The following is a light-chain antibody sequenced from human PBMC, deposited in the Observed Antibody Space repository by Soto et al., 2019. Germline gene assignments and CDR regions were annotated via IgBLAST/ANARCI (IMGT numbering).Light chain of an antibody. CDR2: EVT. CDR1: SGDIGSYNR. CDR3: SSYTNINTRACV. Sequence: QSVLTQPASVSGSPGQSITISCTGTSGDIGSYNRVSWYQQHPGKAPKLIICEVTDRPSGVSNRFSGSKSGNTASLTISGLQAEDEAEYYCSSYTNINTRACVFGTGTKLTVL. J-gene: IGLJ1*01. V-gene: IGLV2-14*01.